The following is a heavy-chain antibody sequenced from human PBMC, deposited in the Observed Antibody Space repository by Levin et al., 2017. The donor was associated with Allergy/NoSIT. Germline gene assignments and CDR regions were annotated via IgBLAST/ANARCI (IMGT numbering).Heavy chain of an antibody. CDR2: ISFDGSNK. J-gene: IGHJ6*02. V-gene: IGHV3-30*18. CDR1: GFSFSTFA. CDR3: AKDQKPFANYYGMDV. Sequence: GGSLRLSCAASGFSFSTFAMNWVRQAPGKGLEWVALISFDGSNKYYGDSVKGRFTISRDNSKNTVYVQINSLRAEDTAFYYCAKDQKPFANYYGMDVWGHGTTVTVSS.